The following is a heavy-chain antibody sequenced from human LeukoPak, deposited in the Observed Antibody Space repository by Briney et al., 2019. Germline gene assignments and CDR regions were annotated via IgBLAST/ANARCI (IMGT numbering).Heavy chain of an antibody. CDR2: ISGSGGTT. D-gene: IGHD6-13*01. CDR3: ARDPFLSNSSSLNWFDP. V-gene: IGHV3-23*01. J-gene: IGHJ5*02. Sequence: GGSLRLSCAASGXTFSSYAMNWVRQAPGKGLEWVSAISGSGGTTYYADSVKGRFTISRDNSKNTLYLQMNSLRAEDTAVYYCARDPFLSNSSSLNWFDPWGQGTLVTVSS. CDR1: GXTFSSYA.